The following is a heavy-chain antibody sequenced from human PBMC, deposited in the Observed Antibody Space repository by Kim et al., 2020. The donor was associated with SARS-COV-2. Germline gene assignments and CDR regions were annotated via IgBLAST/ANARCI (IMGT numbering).Heavy chain of an antibody. V-gene: IGHV4-34*01. D-gene: IGHD3-10*01. CDR3: ARTTMVRGVRRYYYYMDV. CDR1: GGSFSGYY. CDR2: INHSGST. J-gene: IGHJ6*03. Sequence: SETLSLTCAVYGGSFSGYYWSWIRQPPGKGLEWIGEINHSGSTNYNPSLKSPVTISVDTSKNQFSLKLSSVTAADTAVYYCARTTMVRGVRRYYYYMDVWGKGTTVTVSS.